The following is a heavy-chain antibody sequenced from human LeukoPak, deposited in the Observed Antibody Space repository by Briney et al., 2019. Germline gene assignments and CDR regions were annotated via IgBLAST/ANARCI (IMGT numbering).Heavy chain of an antibody. CDR2: INHSGST. Sequence: SETLSLTCAVYGGSFSGYYWSWIRQPPGKGLEWIGEINHSGSTNYNPSLKSRVTTSVDTSKNQFSLKLSSVTAADTAVYYCARGPPYYGSGSQGEIDYWGQGTLVTVSS. CDR1: GGSFSGYY. V-gene: IGHV4-34*01. CDR3: ARGPPYYGSGSQGEIDY. J-gene: IGHJ4*02. D-gene: IGHD3-10*01.